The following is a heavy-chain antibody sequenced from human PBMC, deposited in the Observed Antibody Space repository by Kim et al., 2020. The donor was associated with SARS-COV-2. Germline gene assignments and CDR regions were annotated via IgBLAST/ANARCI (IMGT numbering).Heavy chain of an antibody. CDR3: ASALDTGSYYYYGMDV. V-gene: IGHV3-11*03. CDR2: ISSSSSYT. D-gene: IGHD5-18*01. CDR1: GFTFSDYY. Sequence: GGSLRLSCAASGFTFSDYYMSWIRQAPGKGLEWVSYISSSSSYTNYADSVKGRFTISRDNAKNSLYLQMNSLRAEDTAVYYCASALDTGSYYYYGMDVWGQGTTVTVSS. J-gene: IGHJ6*02.